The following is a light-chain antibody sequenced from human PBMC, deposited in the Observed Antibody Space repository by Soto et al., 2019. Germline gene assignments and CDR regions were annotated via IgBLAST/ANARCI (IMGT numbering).Light chain of an antibody. J-gene: IGKJ2*01. Sequence: EIVLTQSPGTLSLSPGERATLSCRASQSVSSSYLAWYQQKPGQAPRLLIHGASTRATAIPDRFSGSGSGTDFTLTISRLEPEDSAVYYCQQYGSSPMYTFGRGTKLEIK. V-gene: IGKV3-20*01. CDR3: QQYGSSPMYT. CDR2: GAS. CDR1: QSVSSSY.